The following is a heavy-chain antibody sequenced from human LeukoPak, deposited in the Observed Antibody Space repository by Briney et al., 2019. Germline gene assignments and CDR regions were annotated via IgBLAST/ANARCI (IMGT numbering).Heavy chain of an antibody. D-gene: IGHD3-3*01. CDR1: GGSISSSNW. V-gene: IGHV4-4*02. CDR2: IYHSGST. Sequence: SETLSLTCAVSGGSISSSNWWSWVRQPPGKGLEWIGEIYHSGSTNYNPSLKSRVTISVDKSKNQFSLKLSSVTAADTAVYYCARASNYDFWSGYSYWGQGTLVTVSS. J-gene: IGHJ4*02. CDR3: ARASNYDFWSGYSY.